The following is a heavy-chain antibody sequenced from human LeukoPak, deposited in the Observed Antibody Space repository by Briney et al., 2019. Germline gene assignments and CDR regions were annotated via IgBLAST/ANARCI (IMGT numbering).Heavy chain of an antibody. CDR1: GFTFSSYS. Sequence: GGSLRLSCAASGFTFSSYSMNWVRQAPGKGLEWVSSISSSSSYIYYADSVKGRFTISRDNAKNSLYLQMNSLRAEDTAVYYCARAREYSSSSGLFDYWGQGTLLIVSS. D-gene: IGHD6-6*01. J-gene: IGHJ4*02. V-gene: IGHV3-21*01. CDR3: ARAREYSSSSGLFDY. CDR2: ISSSSSYI.